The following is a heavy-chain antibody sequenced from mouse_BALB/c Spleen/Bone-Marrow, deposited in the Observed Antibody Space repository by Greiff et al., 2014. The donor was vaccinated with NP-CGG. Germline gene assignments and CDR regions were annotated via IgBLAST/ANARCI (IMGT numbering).Heavy chain of an antibody. J-gene: IGHJ4*01. Sequence: QVHLEESAAELARPGASVKMSCKASGYTFTYYTMHWVKQRPGQGLEWIGYINPSSGYTDYNQKFKDKTTMTTDKSSSTAYLQLSSMTSENSAVYDCVRENYEYDGDAMDYWGQGTSVTVSS. CDR2: INPSSGYT. D-gene: IGHD2-4*01. CDR3: VRENYEYDGDAMDY. V-gene: IGHV1-4*02. CDR1: GYTFTYYT.